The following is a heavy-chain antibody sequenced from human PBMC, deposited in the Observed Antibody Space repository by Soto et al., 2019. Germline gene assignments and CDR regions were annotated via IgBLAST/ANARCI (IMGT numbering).Heavy chain of an antibody. Sequence: GGSLRLSCAASGFTFSTYTMHWVRQAPGKGLEWVAVISYDGSNVYYADSVKGRFTISRDNSRNTLYLQMNSLRVEDTAVYYCASATVEAIVVLPAARGWFDTWGQGTLVTVSS. D-gene: IGHD2-2*01. CDR1: GFTFSTYT. CDR3: ASATVEAIVVLPAARGWFDT. V-gene: IGHV3-30-3*01. J-gene: IGHJ5*02. CDR2: ISYDGSNV.